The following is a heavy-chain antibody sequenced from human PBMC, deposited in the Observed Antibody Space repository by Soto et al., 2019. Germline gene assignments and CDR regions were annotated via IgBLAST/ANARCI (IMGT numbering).Heavy chain of an antibody. CDR1: VFTFSNFV. Sequence: GGSLRFCCAASVFTFSNFVMSWVRHIPGKGLHWVSGITGSGGRAYYADSVKGRFTISRDNSRNTLYLQLSRLGAEDTAMYHCAVHLGQNYYTMDVWGQGTTVTVSS. J-gene: IGHJ6*02. CDR3: AVHLGQNYYTMDV. CDR2: ITGSGGRA. V-gene: IGHV3-23*01.